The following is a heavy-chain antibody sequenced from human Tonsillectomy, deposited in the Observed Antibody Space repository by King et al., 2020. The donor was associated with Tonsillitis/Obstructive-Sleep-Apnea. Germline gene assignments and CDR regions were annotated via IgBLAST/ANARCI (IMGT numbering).Heavy chain of an antibody. CDR1: GGSISSYY. CDR2: IYYGGST. V-gene: IGHV4-59*01. Sequence: VQLQESGPGLVKPSETLSLTCTVSGGSISSYYWSWIRQPPGKGLEWIGYIYYGGSTNYNPSLKSRVTISVDTSKNQFSLKLSSVTAADTAVYYCARVQGAFDIWGQGTMVTVSS. CDR3: ARVQGAFDI. J-gene: IGHJ3*02.